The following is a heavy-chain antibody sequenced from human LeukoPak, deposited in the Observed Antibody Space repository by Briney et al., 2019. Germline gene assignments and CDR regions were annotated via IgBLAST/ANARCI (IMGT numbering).Heavy chain of an antibody. CDR2: TYYSGST. J-gene: IGHJ5*02. Sequence: SETLSLTCTVSGGSISSSSYYWGWIRQPPGKGLEWIGSTYYSGSTYYNPSLKSRVTISVDTSKNQFSLKLSSVTAADTAVYYCARHRVTMVRGVILPDNWFDPWGQGTLVTVSS. CDR3: ARHRVTMVRGVILPDNWFDP. V-gene: IGHV4-39*01. D-gene: IGHD3-10*01. CDR1: GGSISSSSYY.